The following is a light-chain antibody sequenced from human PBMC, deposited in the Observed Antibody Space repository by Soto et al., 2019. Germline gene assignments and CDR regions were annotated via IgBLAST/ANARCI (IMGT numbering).Light chain of an antibody. CDR2: GAS. CDR3: QQYARLPLT. V-gene: IGKV3-20*01. CDR1: QSVSKNY. J-gene: IGKJ4*01. Sequence: EIVLTQSPATLSLSPGERGTLSCRASQSVSKNYLAWYQQKPGQAPRLLIYGASSRATGIPDRFSGSGSGTDFTLTISRLEPEDIAVYSCQQYARLPLTFCGGTKVEIK.